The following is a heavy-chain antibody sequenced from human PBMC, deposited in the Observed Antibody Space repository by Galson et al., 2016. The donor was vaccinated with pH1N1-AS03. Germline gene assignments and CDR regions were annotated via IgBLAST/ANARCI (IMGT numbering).Heavy chain of an antibody. D-gene: IGHD3-16*01. CDR3: ARGGGYGANFDY. V-gene: IGHV3-21*01. J-gene: IGHJ4*02. CDR2: ISSGNTYI. Sequence: LRLSCAASGFTFSSYSMHWVRQAPGKGLEWVSYISSGNTYIHYVDSVKSRFTISRDNAKNSLYLQMSSLRAEDTAVYYCARGGGYGANFDYWGRGTLVTV. CDR1: GFTFSSYS.